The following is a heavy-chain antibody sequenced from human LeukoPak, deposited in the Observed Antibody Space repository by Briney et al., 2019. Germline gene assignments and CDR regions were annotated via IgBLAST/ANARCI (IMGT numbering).Heavy chain of an antibody. CDR2: IIPIFGTA. CDR1: GGTFSSYA. J-gene: IGHJ6*03. D-gene: IGHD5-12*01. CDR3: ARELSGYDYGVGYYYYYMDV. V-gene: IGHV1-69*05. Sequence: SVKVSCKASGGTFSSYAISWVRQAPGQGLEWMGRIIPIFGTANYAQKFQGRVTITTDESTSTACMELSSLRSEDTAVYYCARELSGYDYGVGYYYYYMDVWGKGTTVTVSS.